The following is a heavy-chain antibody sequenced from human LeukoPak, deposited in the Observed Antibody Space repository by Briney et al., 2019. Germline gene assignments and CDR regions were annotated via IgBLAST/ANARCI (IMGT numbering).Heavy chain of an antibody. V-gene: IGHV1-18*01. J-gene: IGHJ6*03. CDR1: GYTFTSYG. CDR3: ARTAPGTPLGGYFYYMGV. Sequence: GASVKVSCKASGYTFTSYGFNWVRPAPGQGLEWVGWISAYNGNTNYAQNLRDRVTLTTDTSTSTAYMELWSLRSDDTAVYYCARTAPGTPLGGYFYYMGVXGXXXTVTVS. D-gene: IGHD1/OR15-1a*01. CDR2: ISAYNGNT.